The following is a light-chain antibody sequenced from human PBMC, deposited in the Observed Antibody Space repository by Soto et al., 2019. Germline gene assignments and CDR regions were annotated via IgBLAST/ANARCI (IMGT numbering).Light chain of an antibody. J-gene: IGKJ1*01. CDR3: QQYGSSGT. CDR2: GAS. CDR1: QSVSNSY. V-gene: IGKV3-20*01. Sequence: EIVFTQSPGTLSLSPAERSTLSCRASQSVSNSYLAWYQQKPGQAPRLLIYGASNRPTGIPDRVSGSGSGTDFTLTISRLEPEDFEVYYCQQYGSSGTFGQGTKA.